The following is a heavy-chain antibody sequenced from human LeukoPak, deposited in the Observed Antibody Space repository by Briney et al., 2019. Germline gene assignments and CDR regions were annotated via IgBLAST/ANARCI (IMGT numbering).Heavy chain of an antibody. J-gene: IGHJ5*02. D-gene: IGHD3-22*01. CDR1: GFTFSSYA. V-gene: IGHV3-23*01. CDR2: ISGSGGST. CDR3: AKQIVVITQAWFDP. Sequence: PGGSLRLSCAASGFTFSSYAMHWVRQAPGKGLEWVSAISGSGGSTYYADSVKGRFTISRDNSKNTLYLQMNSLRAEDTAVYYCAKQIVVITQAWFDPWGQGTLVTVSS.